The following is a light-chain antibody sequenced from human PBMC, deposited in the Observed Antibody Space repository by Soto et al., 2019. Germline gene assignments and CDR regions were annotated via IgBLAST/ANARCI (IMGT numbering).Light chain of an antibody. CDR2: FCP. Sequence: EIVLTQSPLSLPVTPGEPASISCRSRQSLLHSSGYMYVDRSLQQPGQSPQLLVDFCPNRACGVPHWLSASGTGRDCNLKISRVESQDFRFYYCVQAPETPRPFGPAQRLQI. CDR3: VQAPETPRP. V-gene: IGKV2-28*01. J-gene: IGKJ5*01. CDR1: QSLLHSSGYMY.